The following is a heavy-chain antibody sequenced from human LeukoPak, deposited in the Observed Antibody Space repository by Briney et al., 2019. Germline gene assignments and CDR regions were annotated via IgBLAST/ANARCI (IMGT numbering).Heavy chain of an antibody. J-gene: IGHJ4*02. V-gene: IGHV3-74*01. D-gene: IGHD6-19*01. CDR2: INSDGSST. CDR1: GFTVSSDY. Sequence: GGSLRLSCAASGFTVSSDYMSWVRQAPGKGLVWVSRINSDGSSTSYADSVKGRFTISRDNAKNTLYLQMNSLRAEDTAVYYCARTLYSSGWYFPFDYWGQGTLVTVSS. CDR3: ARTLYSSGWYFPFDY.